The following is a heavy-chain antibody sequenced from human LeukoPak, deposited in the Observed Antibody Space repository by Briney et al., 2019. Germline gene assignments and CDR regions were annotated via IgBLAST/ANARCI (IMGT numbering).Heavy chain of an antibody. CDR2: IGDSNGNT. J-gene: IGHJ4*02. V-gene: IGHV3-23*01. CDR1: GFTFNTYV. Sequence: GGSLRLSCAASGFTFNTYVMNWVRQAPGTGLEWVSSIGDSNGNTYYADSVKGRFTISRDNSKNTLYLQMNSLRAEDTAVYYCATERDSSWTFDSWGQGTLVTVSS. CDR3: ATERDSSWTFDS. D-gene: IGHD6-13*01.